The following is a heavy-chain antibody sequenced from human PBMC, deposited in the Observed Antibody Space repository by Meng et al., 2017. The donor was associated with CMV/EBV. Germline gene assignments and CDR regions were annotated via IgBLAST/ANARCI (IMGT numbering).Heavy chain of an antibody. CDR2: MNPNNGNT. D-gene: IGHD2-15*01. Sequence: ASVKVSCKASAYSFSSYDINWVRPAPGQGLEWMGWMNPNNGNTGYAQKFQGRFTMTWNTSISTAYMELSSLRSEDTAIYYCASHQQFCSGGSCYSLGYYYGMDVWGQGTTVTVSS. CDR1: AYSFSSYD. CDR3: ASHQQFCSGGSCYSLGYYYGMDV. V-gene: IGHV1-8*01. J-gene: IGHJ6*02.